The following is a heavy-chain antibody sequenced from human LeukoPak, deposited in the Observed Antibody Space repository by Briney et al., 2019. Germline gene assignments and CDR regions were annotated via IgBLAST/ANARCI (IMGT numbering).Heavy chain of an antibody. CDR1: GYTFTSYY. CDR3: ARGSGILTGYSSPDAFDI. V-gene: IGHV1-46*01. CDR2: INPSGGST. Sequence: GASVKVSCKASGYTFTSYYMHWVRQAPGQGLEWMGIINPSGGSTSYAQKFQGRVTMTRDTSTSTVYMELSSLRSEDTAVYYCARGSGILTGYSSPDAFDIWGQGTMVTVSS. J-gene: IGHJ3*02. D-gene: IGHD3-9*01.